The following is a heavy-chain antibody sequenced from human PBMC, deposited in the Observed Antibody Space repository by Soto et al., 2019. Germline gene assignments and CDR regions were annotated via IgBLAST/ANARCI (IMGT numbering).Heavy chain of an antibody. CDR2: RRGSGGST. J-gene: IGHJ4*02. V-gene: IGHV3-23*01. CDR3: AKDRGLLWFGELSGGGDY. CDR1: GFTFSSYA. Sequence: EVQLLESGGGLVQPGGSLRLSCVASGFTFSSYAMSWVRQAPGKGLEWVSARRGSGGSTYYADPVKGRFTISRDNSKNALYLEMNGLRAEDTAVYYCAKDRGLLWFGELSGGGDYWGQGTLVSVSS. D-gene: IGHD3-10*01.